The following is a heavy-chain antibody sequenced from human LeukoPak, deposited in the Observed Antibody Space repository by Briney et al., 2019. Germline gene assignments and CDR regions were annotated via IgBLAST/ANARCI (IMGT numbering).Heavy chain of an antibody. Sequence: GGSLRLSCAASRSTFSNYWMHWVRHAPGKGLVWVSRVNSDGSGTNYADSVKGRFTISRDNAKNTVYLQMSSLGVEDTAVYYCATEGPLPGGHDYWGQGTLVTVFS. CDR2: VNSDGSGT. V-gene: IGHV3-74*01. D-gene: IGHD2-15*01. CDR1: RSTFSNYW. CDR3: ATEGPLPGGHDY. J-gene: IGHJ4*02.